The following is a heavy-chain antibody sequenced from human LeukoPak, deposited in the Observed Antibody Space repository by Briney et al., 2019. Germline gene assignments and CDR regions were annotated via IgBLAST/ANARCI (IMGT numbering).Heavy chain of an antibody. CDR1: GGSISSYD. D-gene: IGHD2-2*01. CDR3: ARAVVVPAATSFDY. J-gene: IGHJ4*02. V-gene: IGHV4-4*07. Sequence: SETLSLTCTVSGGSISSYDWSWIRQPAGKGLEWIGRIYTSGSTNYNPSLKSRVSMSVDTSKRQFSLKLSSVTAADTAVYYCARAVVVPAATSFDYWGQGTLVTVSS. CDR2: IYTSGST.